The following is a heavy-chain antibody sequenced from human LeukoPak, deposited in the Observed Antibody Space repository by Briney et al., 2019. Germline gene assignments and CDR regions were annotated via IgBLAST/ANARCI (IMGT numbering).Heavy chain of an antibody. CDR1: GGSISSSSYY. J-gene: IGHJ6*02. Sequence: SETLSLTCTVSGGSISSSSYYWGWIRLPPGKGLEWIGSIYYSGSTYYNPSLKSRVTISVDTSKNQFSLKLSSVTAADTAVYYCARLFYPDVWGQGTTVTVSS. CDR2: IYYSGST. CDR3: ARLFYPDV. V-gene: IGHV4-39*01.